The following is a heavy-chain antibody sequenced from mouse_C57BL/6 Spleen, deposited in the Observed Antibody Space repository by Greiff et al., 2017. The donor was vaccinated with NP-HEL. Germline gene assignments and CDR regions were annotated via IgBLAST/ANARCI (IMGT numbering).Heavy chain of an antibody. CDR1: GYTFTSYW. CDR3: ARYYYGSSHYAMDY. Sequence: QVQLQQPGAELVMPGASVKLSCKASGYTFTSYWMHWVKQRPGQGLEWIGEIDPSDSYTNYNQKFKGKSTLTVDKSSSTAYMQLSSLTSGDSAVYYCARYYYGSSHYAMDYWGQGTSVTVSS. V-gene: IGHV1-69*01. D-gene: IGHD1-1*01. J-gene: IGHJ4*01. CDR2: IDPSDSYT.